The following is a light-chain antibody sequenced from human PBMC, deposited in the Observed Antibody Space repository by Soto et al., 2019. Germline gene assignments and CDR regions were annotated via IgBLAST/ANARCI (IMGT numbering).Light chain of an antibody. CDR1: QSVSNNY. CDR2: GAS. CDR3: QQYGISGT. Sequence: EIVLTQSPGTLSLSPGERATLSCRASQSVSNNYLAWYQQKPGQAPRLLNYGASNRATGIPDRFSGSGFGTDFTLTISRLEPEDLAVYYCQQYGISGTFGQGTKVDIK. J-gene: IGKJ1*01. V-gene: IGKV3-20*01.